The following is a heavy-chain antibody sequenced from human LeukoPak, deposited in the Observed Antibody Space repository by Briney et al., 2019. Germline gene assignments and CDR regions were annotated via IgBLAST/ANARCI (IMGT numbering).Heavy chain of an antibody. J-gene: IGHJ4*02. V-gene: IGHV3-23*01. CDR2: ISGSGGRT. CDR1: GFTFSSYD. CDR3: AKRQSREFDY. Sequence: PGGSLRLSCAASGFTFSSYDMNWVRQAPGKGLEWVSAISGSGGRTYYADSVKGRFTISRDISKNTLYLQMNSLRTEDTAVYYCAKRQSREFDYWGQGTLVTVSS.